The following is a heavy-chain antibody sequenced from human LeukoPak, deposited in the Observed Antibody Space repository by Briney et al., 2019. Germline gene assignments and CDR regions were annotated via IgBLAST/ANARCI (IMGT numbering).Heavy chain of an antibody. V-gene: IGHV4-59*01. CDR3: ARDTWTTVTNYWYFDL. CDR2: IYYSGTT. J-gene: IGHJ2*01. CDR1: GGSISSYY. D-gene: IGHD4-17*01. Sequence: SETLSLTCNVSGGSISSYYWSWIRQPPGKGLEWIGYIYYSGTTNYNPSLKSQVTISVDTSKNQFSLNLSSVTAADTAVYYCARDTWTTVTNYWYFDLWGRGTLVTVSS.